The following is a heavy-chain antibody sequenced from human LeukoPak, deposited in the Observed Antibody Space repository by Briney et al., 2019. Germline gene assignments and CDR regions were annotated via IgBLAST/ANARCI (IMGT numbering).Heavy chain of an antibody. CDR3: PRDLPVDY. CDR2: ISSSSSTI. J-gene: IGHJ4*02. Sequence: GGSLRLSCAASGFTFSSYSMHWVRQAPGKGLEWVSYISSSSSTIYYADSVKGRFTISRDNARNSLYLQLNSLRAEDTAVYSFPRDLPVDYWGQGTLVTVSS. V-gene: IGHV3-48*01. D-gene: IGHD4-17*01. CDR1: GFTFSSYS.